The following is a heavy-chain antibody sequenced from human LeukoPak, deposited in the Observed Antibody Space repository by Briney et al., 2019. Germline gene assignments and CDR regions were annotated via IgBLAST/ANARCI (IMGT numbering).Heavy chain of an antibody. D-gene: IGHD6-6*01. Sequence: PSQTLSLTCTVSGGSISSGGYYWSWIRQHPGKGLEWIGYIYYSGSTYYNPSLKSRVTISVDTSRNQFFLKLSSVTAADTAVYYCARDGSSSSLFQHWGQGTLVTVSS. J-gene: IGHJ1*01. CDR1: GGSISSGGYY. CDR3: ARDGSSSSLFQH. V-gene: IGHV4-31*03. CDR2: IYYSGST.